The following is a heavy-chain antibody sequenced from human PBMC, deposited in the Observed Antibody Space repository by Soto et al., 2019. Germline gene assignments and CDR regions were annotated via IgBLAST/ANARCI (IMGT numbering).Heavy chain of an antibody. CDR3: ARAPPRGYSYGSPYYFDY. CDR2: INHSGST. D-gene: IGHD5-18*01. V-gene: IGHV4-34*01. J-gene: IGHJ4*02. CDR1: GGSFSGYY. Sequence: ETLSLTCAVYGGSFSGYYWSWIRQPPGKGLEWIGEINHSGSTNYNPSLKSRVTISVDTSKNQFSLKLSSVTAADTAVYYCARAPPRGYSYGSPYYFDYWGQGTLVTVSS.